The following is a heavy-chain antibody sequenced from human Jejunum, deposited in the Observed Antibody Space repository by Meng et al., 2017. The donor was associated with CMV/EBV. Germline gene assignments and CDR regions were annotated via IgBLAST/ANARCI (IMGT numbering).Heavy chain of an antibody. CDR3: ARESGGWNLIYYYGMDV. CDR1: ISSSDSY. D-gene: IGHD1-7*01. V-gene: IGHV4-39*07. CDR2: IFYSGTT. Sequence: ISSSDSYWGWLRQPPGKGLEWIGSIFYSGTTSYNPSLKSRVSISVETSKNLFSLNLTSVTAADTAVYFCARESGGWNLIYYYGMDVWGQGTTVTVSS. J-gene: IGHJ6*02.